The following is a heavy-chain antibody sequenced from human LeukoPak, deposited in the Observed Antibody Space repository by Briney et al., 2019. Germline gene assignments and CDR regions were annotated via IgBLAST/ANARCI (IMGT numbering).Heavy chain of an antibody. CDR2: IKQDGSER. V-gene: IGHV3-7*04. CDR1: GFTFSSYW. CDR3: ARAYSSGWFQAGY. D-gene: IGHD6-19*01. J-gene: IGHJ4*02. Sequence: PGGSLRLSCAASGFTFSSYWMNWVRQAPGKGLEWVANIKQDGSERFYVDSVRGQFTISRDNAKNSLYLQMNSLRAEDTAIYYCARAYSSGWFQAGYRGQGTLVTVSS.